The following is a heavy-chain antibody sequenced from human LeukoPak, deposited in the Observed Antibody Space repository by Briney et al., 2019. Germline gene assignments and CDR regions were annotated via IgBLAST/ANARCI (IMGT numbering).Heavy chain of an antibody. D-gene: IGHD3-3*01. Sequence: ASVKVSCKASGYTFTGYYMHWVRQAPGQGLEWMGWINPNSGGTNYAQKFQGWVTMTRDTSISTAYMELSRLRSDDTAVYYCARGHFTIFGVVKVRNYGMDVWGQGTTVTVSS. V-gene: IGHV1-2*04. J-gene: IGHJ6*02. CDR1: GYTFTGYY. CDR3: ARGHFTIFGVVKVRNYGMDV. CDR2: INPNSGGT.